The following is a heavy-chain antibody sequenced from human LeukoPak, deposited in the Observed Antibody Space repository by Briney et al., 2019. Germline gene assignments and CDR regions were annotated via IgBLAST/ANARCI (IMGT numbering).Heavy chain of an antibody. CDR1: GSTFHSYY. V-gene: IGHV1-46*02. D-gene: IGHD4-11*01. J-gene: IGHJ6*03. CDR2: INPSGGST. Sequence: ASVKVSCKASGSTFHSYYMHWVRQAPGQGLEWMGTINPSGGSTSYAQKFQGRVTMNRYTSTSSVYMELSSLRSEDTAVYYCARVNHSPLGDYSNLNRGYYYMDVWGKGTTVTVSS. CDR3: ARVNHSPLGDYSNLNRGYYYMDV.